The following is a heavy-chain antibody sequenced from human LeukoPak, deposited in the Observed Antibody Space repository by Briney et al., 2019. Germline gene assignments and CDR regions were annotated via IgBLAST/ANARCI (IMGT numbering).Heavy chain of an antibody. CDR1: GGSISSHY. D-gene: IGHD3-3*01. V-gene: IGHV4-59*11. J-gene: IGHJ4*02. Sequence: SETLSLTCTVSGGSISSHYWSWIRQPPGKGLGWIGYIYYSGSTNYNPSLKSRVTISVDTSKNQFSLKLSSVTAADTAVYYCARLRFLEWLPNFDYWGQGTLVTVSS. CDR3: ARLRFLEWLPNFDY. CDR2: IYYSGST.